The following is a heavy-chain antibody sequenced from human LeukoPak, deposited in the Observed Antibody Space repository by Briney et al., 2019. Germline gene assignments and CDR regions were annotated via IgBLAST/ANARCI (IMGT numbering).Heavy chain of an antibody. CDR2: ISSSSSYI. D-gene: IGHD5-12*01. J-gene: IGHJ5*02. V-gene: IGHV3-21*01. CDR1: GFTFSSYS. CDR3: ARVNRGYSAYEHL. Sequence: PGGSLRLSCAASGFTFSSYSMNWVRQAPGKGLEWVSSISSSSSYIYYADSVKGRFTISRDNAKNSLYLQMNSLRVEDTAVYYCARVNRGYSAYEHLWGQGTLVTVSS.